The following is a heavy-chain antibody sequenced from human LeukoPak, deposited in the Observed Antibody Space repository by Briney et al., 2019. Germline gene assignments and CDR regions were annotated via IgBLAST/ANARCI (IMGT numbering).Heavy chain of an antibody. CDR2: IYTSGST. V-gene: IGHV4-4*07. CDR1: GGSISSYY. D-gene: IGHD3-10*01. Sequence: SETLSLTCAVSGGSISSYYWSWVRQPAGKGLEWIGRIYTSGSTNYNPSLKSRVTMSLDTSKNQFSLKLSSVTAADTAVNYCARGPEYYGSGGADGFDYWGQGTLVSVSS. CDR3: ARGPEYYGSGGADGFDY. J-gene: IGHJ4*02.